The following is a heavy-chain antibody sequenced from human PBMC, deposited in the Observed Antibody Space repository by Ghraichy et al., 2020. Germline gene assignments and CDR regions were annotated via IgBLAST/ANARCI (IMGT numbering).Heavy chain of an antibody. CDR3: ARGWGSPTPDAHY. CDR2: INSDGSST. D-gene: IGHD3-16*01. CDR1: GFTFSSYW. V-gene: IGHV3-74*01. J-gene: IGHJ4*02. Sequence: GGSLRLSCAASGFTFSSYWMHWVRQAPGKGLVWVSRINSDGSSTSYADSVKGRFTISRDNAKNTPYLQMNSLRAEDTAVYYCARGWGSPTPDAHYWGQGTLVTVSS.